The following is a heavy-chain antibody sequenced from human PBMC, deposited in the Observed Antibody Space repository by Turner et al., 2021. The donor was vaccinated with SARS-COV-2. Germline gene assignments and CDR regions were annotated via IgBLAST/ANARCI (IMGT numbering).Heavy chain of an antibody. Sequence: QVQLVQSGAEVKKPGASVKVSCKASGYTFTNYDNNWVRQATGQGLEWMGWMNPNSGNTGYAQKFPGRVTMTRDTSISTAYMELSSLRSEDTAVYYCARLHGHCTSTSCYWDYYFGMDVWGQGTTVTVSS. D-gene: IGHD2-2*01. CDR1: GYTFTNYD. CDR2: MNPNSGNT. V-gene: IGHV1-8*01. J-gene: IGHJ6*02. CDR3: ARLHGHCTSTSCYWDYYFGMDV.